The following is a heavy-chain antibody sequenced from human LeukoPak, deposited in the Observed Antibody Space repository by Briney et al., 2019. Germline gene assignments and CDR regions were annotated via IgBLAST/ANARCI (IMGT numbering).Heavy chain of an antibody. D-gene: IGHD2-21*02. CDR2: IWYDGSNK. CDR1: VFTFRNHC. J-gene: IGHJ4*02. CDR3: AREGVVTAMTLQEYYFDY. Sequence: PGGSLRLSCAASVFTFRNHCMHWVRQAPGKGLEWVAVIWYDGSNKYYGDSVKGRFTFSRDNSKNTLSLQMDSLRAEDTAVYYCAREGVVTAMTLQEYYFDYWGQGTLVTVSS. V-gene: IGHV3-33*01.